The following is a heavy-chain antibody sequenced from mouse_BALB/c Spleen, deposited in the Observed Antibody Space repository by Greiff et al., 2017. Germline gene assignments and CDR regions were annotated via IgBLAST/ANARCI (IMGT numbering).Heavy chain of an antibody. J-gene: IGHJ1*01. D-gene: IGHD1-2*01. Sequence: GGGLVQPKGSLKLSCAASGFTFNTNAMNWVRQAPGKGLEWVARIRSKSNNYATYYADSVKDRFTISRDDSQSMLYLQMNNLKTEDTAMYYCVRERDSLLRLQGYFDVWGAGTTVTVSS. CDR3: VRERDSLLRLQGYFDV. CDR2: IRSKSNNYAT. CDR1: GFTFNTNA. V-gene: IGHV10S3*01.